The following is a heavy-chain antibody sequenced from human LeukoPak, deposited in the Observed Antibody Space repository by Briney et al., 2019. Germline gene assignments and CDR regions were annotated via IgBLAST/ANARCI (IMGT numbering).Heavy chain of an antibody. CDR1: GGSISSSSYY. Sequence: PSETLSLTCTVCGGSISSSSYYWGWVRQPPGTGLEWIGSIYYSGSTYYNPSLKRRVTISGDTSKNQFSLNLSSVTAADTAVYYCARLSGDYTDYSTYWYFDLWGRGTLVTVSS. CDR2: IYYSGST. V-gene: IGHV4-39*01. D-gene: IGHD4-11*01. J-gene: IGHJ2*01. CDR3: ARLSGDYTDYSTYWYFDL.